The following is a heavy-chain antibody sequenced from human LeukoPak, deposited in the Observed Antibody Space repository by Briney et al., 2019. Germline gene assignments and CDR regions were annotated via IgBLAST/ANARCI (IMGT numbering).Heavy chain of an antibody. CDR1: GITLSNYG. Sequence: GGSLRLSCAVSGITLSNYGMSWVRQAPGKGLEWVAGSDSGGRTNYADSVKGRFTISRDNPKNTLYLQMNSLRAEDTAVYFCAKRGVVIRVILVGFNKEAYYFDSWGQGALVPVSS. D-gene: IGHD3-22*01. V-gene: IGHV3-23*01. CDR3: AKRGVVIRVILVGFNKEAYYFDS. CDR2: SDSGGRT. J-gene: IGHJ4*02.